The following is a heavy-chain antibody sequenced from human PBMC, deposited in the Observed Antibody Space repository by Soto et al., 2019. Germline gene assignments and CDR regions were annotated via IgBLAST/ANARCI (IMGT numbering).Heavy chain of an antibody. CDR3: AKDQSSGWYFDY. V-gene: IGHV3-23*01. Sequence: GGSLRLSCAASGFTFSSYAMSWVRQAPGKGLEWVSVISRSDASTYYADSVKGRFTISRDNSQNTLYLQMNSLRADDSVVYYCAKDQSSGWYFDYWGKGTLVTVSS. D-gene: IGHD6-19*01. J-gene: IGHJ4*02. CDR2: ISRSDAST. CDR1: GFTFSSYA.